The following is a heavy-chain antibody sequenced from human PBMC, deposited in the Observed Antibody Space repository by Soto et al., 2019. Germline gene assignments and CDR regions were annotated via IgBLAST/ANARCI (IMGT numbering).Heavy chain of an antibody. CDR3: ARALTTVTRTPWFDP. V-gene: IGHV1-18*01. CDR2: ISAYNGNT. D-gene: IGHD4-4*01. CDR1: GYTFTSYG. Sequence: ASVKVSRKASGYTFTSYGISWVRQAPGQGLEWMGWISAYNGNTNYAQKLQGRVTMTTDTSTSTAYMELRSLRSDDTAVYYCARALTTVTRTPWFDPWGQGTLVTVSS. J-gene: IGHJ5*02.